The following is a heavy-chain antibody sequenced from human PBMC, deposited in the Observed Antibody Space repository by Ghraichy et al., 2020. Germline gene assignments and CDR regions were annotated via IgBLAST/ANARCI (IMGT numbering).Heavy chain of an antibody. CDR2: IYLADSDT. J-gene: IGHJ4*02. Sequence: ESLNISCKGSGYSFTSHWIGWVRQMPGKGLEWMGIIYLADSDTRYSPSFQGQVTISADVSIRTAYLQWSSLKASDTAMYYCARRSTPTSSYYGLEMDFDYWGQGTLVTVSS. CDR3: ARRSTPTSSYYGLEMDFDY. D-gene: IGHD3-10*01. CDR1: GYSFTSHW. V-gene: IGHV5-51*01.